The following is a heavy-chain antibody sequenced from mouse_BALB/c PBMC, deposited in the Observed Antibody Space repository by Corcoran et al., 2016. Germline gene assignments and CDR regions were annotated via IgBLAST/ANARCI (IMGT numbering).Heavy chain of an antibody. V-gene: IGHV1-18*01. J-gene: IGHJ4*01. CDR2: INPNNGGT. D-gene: IGHD1-1*01. CDR1: GYTFNEYT. CDR3: ERRHYGSSYGARDY. Sequence: EVQLQQSGPELVKPGASVIISCKTSGYTFNEYTMHWVKQSHGKSLEWIGGINPNNGGTSYNQKFKGKATWTVDKSSSTAYMELRSLTSEDSAVYYCERRHYGSSYGARDYWGQGTAATLSS.